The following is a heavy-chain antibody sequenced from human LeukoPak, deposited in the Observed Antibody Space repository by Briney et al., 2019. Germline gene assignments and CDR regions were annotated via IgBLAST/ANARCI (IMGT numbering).Heavy chain of an antibody. CDR1: GVTFSSYA. D-gene: IGHD6-13*01. J-gene: IGHJ4*02. V-gene: IGHV3-23*01. CDR3: ARNDRYSSSPNYYFDY. Sequence: GVSLRLSCAASGVTFSSYAMNWVRQAPGKGLEWVLGISGSGGSTNYADSVKGRFTISRDNSKNTLYLQMNSLRAEDTAVYYCARNDRYSSSPNYYFDYWGQGTLVTVSS. CDR2: ISGSGGST.